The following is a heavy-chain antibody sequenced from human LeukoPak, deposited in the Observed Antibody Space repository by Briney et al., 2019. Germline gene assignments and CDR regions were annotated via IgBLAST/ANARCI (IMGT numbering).Heavy chain of an antibody. J-gene: IGHJ4*02. V-gene: IGHV3-33*01. Sequence: GGSLRLACAASGFTFSRDGMHWVSQAPGKGLEWVAVIWYDGSKKYCADSVKGRFTISRDNSKNTLYLQMNSLRAEDTAVYYCARLSGSFLDYWGQGTLVTVSS. CDR2: IWYDGSKK. CDR1: GFTFSRDG. CDR3: ARLSGSFLDY. D-gene: IGHD1-26*01.